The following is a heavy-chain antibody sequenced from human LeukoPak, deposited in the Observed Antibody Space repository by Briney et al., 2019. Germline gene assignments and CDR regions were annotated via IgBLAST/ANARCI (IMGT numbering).Heavy chain of an antibody. CDR2: IYYSGTT. Sequence: PSETLSLTCTVSGGSISTYYWSWIRQPPGKGLEWIGYIYYSGTTNYNPSLKSRVTMSVDTSKNQFSLKLSSVTAADTAVYYCAGARYSYGKPYYFDYWGQGTLVTVSS. CDR3: AGARYSYGKPYYFDY. CDR1: GGSISTYY. V-gene: IGHV4-59*12. D-gene: IGHD5-18*01. J-gene: IGHJ4*02.